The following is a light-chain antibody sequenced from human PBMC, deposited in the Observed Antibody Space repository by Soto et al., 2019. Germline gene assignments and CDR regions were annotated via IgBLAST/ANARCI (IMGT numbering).Light chain of an antibody. J-gene: IGLJ1*01. CDR2: EVS. CDR1: SRDVGGYHY. Sequence: QSALTQPAGVSGSPGQSITISCTGTSRDVGGYHYVSWYQQYPDKAPKLMIYEVSNRPSGISHRFSGSKSGNTASLTISGLQTEDEADYYCSSYTSGSTYVFGTGTKVTVL. V-gene: IGLV2-14*01. CDR3: SSYTSGSTYV.